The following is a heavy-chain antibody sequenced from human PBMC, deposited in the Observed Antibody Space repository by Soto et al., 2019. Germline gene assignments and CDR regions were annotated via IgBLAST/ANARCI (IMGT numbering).Heavy chain of an antibody. V-gene: IGHV1-18*01. J-gene: IGHJ4*02. CDR1: GYTFTSYG. CDR2: ISAYNGNT. Sequence: QVQLVQSGAEVKKPGASVKVSCKASGYTFTSYGISWVRQAPGQGLEWMGWISAYNGNTNYAQKRQGRVTMTTDRSTSTAYMELRSLRSDDTDVYYCARDPEWLPRGGFDYWGQGTLVTVSS. CDR3: ARDPEWLPRGGFDY. D-gene: IGHD6-19*01.